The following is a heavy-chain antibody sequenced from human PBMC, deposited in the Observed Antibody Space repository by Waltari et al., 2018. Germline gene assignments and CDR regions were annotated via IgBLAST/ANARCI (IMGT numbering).Heavy chain of an antibody. Sequence: EVQLVESGGGLVQPGGSLRLSCAVSGFTFSNYAMTWVRQAPGKGLEWVSLVSENGAKTYYADSVKGRFTISRDNSKNTLSLQMNSLRVEDTAIYYCAKSPDYWGQGTLVTVSS. CDR2: VSENGAKT. J-gene: IGHJ4*02. CDR3: AKSPDY. CDR1: GFTFSNYA. V-gene: IGHV3-23*04.